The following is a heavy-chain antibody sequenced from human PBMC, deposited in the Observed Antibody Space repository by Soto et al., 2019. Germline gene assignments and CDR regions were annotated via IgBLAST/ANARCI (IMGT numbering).Heavy chain of an antibody. CDR1: DGSFSGYY. CDR2: INHSGST. D-gene: IGHD2-8*02. V-gene: IGHV4-34*01. Sequence: TETPSLTFAVYDGSFSGYYWTWIRQPPGTGLEWIGEINHSGSTNYNPSLKSRVTISVDTSKNQSSLKLTSVTAADTAVYYCARDKITGLFDYWGQGTLVTVSS. J-gene: IGHJ4*02. CDR3: ARDKITGLFDY.